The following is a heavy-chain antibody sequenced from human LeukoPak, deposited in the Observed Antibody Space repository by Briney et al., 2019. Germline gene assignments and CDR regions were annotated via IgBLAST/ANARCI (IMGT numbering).Heavy chain of an antibody. Sequence: PGGSLRLSCAASGFTFSSYAMSWVRQAPGKGLEWVSAISGSGGSTYYADSVKGRFTISRDNSKNTLYLQMNSLRAEDTAVYYCAKGGRDIEQLRVFLSSPGAHAFDIWGQGTMVTVSS. J-gene: IGHJ3*02. CDR2: ISGSGGST. D-gene: IGHD5-12*01. V-gene: IGHV3-23*01. CDR3: AKGGRDIEQLRVFLSSPGAHAFDI. CDR1: GFTFSSYA.